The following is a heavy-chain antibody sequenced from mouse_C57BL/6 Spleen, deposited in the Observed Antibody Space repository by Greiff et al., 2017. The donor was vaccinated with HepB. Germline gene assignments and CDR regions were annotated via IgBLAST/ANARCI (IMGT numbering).Heavy chain of an antibody. CDR1: GYTFTSYW. J-gene: IGHJ3*01. CDR2: IDPSDSYT. Sequence: QVQLKQPGAELVKPGASVKLSCKASGYTFTSYWMQWVKQRPGQGLEWIGEIDPSDSYTNYNQKFKGKATLTVDTSSSTAYMQLSSLTSEDSAVYYCARRRDGPWFAYWGQGTLVTVSA. V-gene: IGHV1-50*01. D-gene: IGHD2-3*01. CDR3: ARRRDGPWFAY.